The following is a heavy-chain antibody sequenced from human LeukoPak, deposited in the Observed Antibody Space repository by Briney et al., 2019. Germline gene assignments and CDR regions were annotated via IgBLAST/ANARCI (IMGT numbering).Heavy chain of an antibody. D-gene: IGHD6-6*01. CDR3: ARDQRVTGRPDIDY. V-gene: IGHV3-74*03. J-gene: IGHJ4*02. CDR1: GFTFRNHW. Sequence: GGSLRLSCAASGFTFRNHWMHWVRQTPGKGLVWVSRISSDGSSTTYADSVKGRFTISRDNAKNTPYLQMNNLRAEDTAMYYCARDQRVTGRPDIDYWGQGTLVIISS. CDR2: ISSDGSST.